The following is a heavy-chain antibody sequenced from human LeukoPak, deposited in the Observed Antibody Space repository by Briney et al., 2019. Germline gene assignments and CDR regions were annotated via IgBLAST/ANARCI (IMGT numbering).Heavy chain of an antibody. CDR2: IWYDGSNK. D-gene: IGHD6-19*01. V-gene: IGHV3-33*01. Sequence: PGGSLRLSCAASGFTFSSYGMHWVRQAPGKGLEWVAVIWYDGSNKYYADSVKGRFTISRDNSKNTLYLQMNSLRAEDTAVYYCARDLIYSSGWYPLGYWGQGTLVTVSS. J-gene: IGHJ4*02. CDR3: ARDLIYSSGWYPLGY. CDR1: GFTFSSYG.